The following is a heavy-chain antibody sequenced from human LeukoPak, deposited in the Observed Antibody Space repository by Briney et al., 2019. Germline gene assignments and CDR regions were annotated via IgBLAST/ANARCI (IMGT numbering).Heavy chain of an antibody. CDR1: GYTFTSYY. CDR3: ARSDHYDSSGYAGDY. J-gene: IGHJ4*02. D-gene: IGHD3-22*01. V-gene: IGHV1-2*02. Sequence: GASVKVSCKASGYTFTSYYMHWVRQAPGQGLEWMGWINPNSGGTNYAQKFQGRVTMTRDTSISTAYMELSRLRSDDTAVYYCARSDHYDSSGYAGDYWGQGTLVTVSS. CDR2: INPNSGGT.